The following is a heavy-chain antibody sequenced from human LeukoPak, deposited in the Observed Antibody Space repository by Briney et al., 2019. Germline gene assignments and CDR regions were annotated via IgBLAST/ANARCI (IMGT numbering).Heavy chain of an antibody. D-gene: IGHD3-10*01. CDR1: GYTFTSYG. J-gene: IGHJ4*02. CDR2: IIPIFGTA. V-gene: IGHV1-69*05. CDR3: ARTYYYGSGSYLGHDY. Sequence: ASVKVSCKASGYTFTSYGISWVRQAPGQGLEWMGGIIPIFGTANYAQKFQGRVTITTDESTSTAYMELSSLRSEDTAVYYCARTYYYGSGSYLGHDYWGQGTLVTVSS.